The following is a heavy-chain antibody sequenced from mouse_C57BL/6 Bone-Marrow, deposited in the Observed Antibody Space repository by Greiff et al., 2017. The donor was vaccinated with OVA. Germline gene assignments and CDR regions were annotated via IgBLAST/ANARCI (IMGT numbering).Heavy chain of an antibody. D-gene: IGHD2-4*01. CDR2: ISYDGSN. CDR3: AGGIYYDYGGGFAY. J-gene: IGHJ3*01. V-gene: IGHV3-6*01. CDR1: GYSITSGYY. Sequence: EVKLMESGPGLVKPSQSLSLTCSVTGYSITSGYYWNWIRQFPGNKLEWMGYISYDGSNNYNPSLKNRISITRDTSKNQFFLKLNSVTTEDTATYYCAGGIYYDYGGGFAYWGQGTLVTVSA.